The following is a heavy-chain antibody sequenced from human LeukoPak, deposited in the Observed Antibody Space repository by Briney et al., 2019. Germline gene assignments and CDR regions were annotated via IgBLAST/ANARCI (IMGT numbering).Heavy chain of an antibody. CDR2: MNPNSGNT. D-gene: IGHD3-10*01. V-gene: IGHV1-8*01. Sequence: GASVKVSCKASGYTFTSYDINWVRQATGQGLEWMGWMNPNSGNTGYAQKFQGRVTMTRNTSISTAYMELSSLRSEDTAVYYYARGQRRITMVRGVPTLLNWFDPWGQGTLVTVSS. J-gene: IGHJ5*02. CDR3: ARGQRRITMVRGVPTLLNWFDP. CDR1: GYTFTSYD.